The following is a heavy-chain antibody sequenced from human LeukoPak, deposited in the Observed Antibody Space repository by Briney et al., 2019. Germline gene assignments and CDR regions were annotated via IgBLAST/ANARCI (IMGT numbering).Heavy chain of an antibody. CDR3: ATRGYSGYDSPRDAFDI. CDR1: GFTFSSYE. V-gene: IGHV3-48*03. J-gene: IGHJ3*02. CDR2: ISSSGSTI. D-gene: IGHD5-12*01. Sequence: GGSLRLSCAASGFTFSSYEMRWGRQTLGKRLEWVSYISSSGSTIYYADSVKGRFTISRDNAKNSLYLQMNRLRVEDTAIYYCATRGYSGYDSPRDAFDIWGQGTMVTVSS.